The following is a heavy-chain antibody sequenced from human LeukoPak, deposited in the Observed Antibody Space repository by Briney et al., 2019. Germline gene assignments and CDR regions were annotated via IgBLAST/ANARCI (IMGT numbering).Heavy chain of an antibody. CDR1: GFTFSGFA. CDR2: ISGSGDDK. J-gene: IGHJ6*01. Sequence: GGSLRLSCAASGFTFSGFAMSWVRRTPGKGLEWVSGISGSGDDKLYADSVKGRLPISRDNSKNTLYLEMNSLRAEDTAIYYCAKMKGHPLPKYYMDVWGQGTTVTASS. V-gene: IGHV3-23*01. CDR3: AKMKGHPLPKYYMDV. D-gene: IGHD1-26*01.